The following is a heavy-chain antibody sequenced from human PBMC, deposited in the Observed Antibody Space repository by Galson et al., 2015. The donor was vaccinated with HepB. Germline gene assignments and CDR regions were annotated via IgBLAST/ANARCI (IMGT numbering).Heavy chain of an antibody. V-gene: IGHV3-21*01. J-gene: IGHJ6*02. Sequence: SLRLSCAASGFTFRSYSMNWVRQAPGKGLEWVSSISSSSSYIYYADSVKGRFTISRDNAKNSLYLQMNSLRAEDTAVYYCARDGCSSTSCYCYGMDVWGQGTTVAVSS. CDR3: ARDGCSSTSCYCYGMDV. D-gene: IGHD2-2*01. CDR2: ISSSSSYI. CDR1: GFTFRSYS.